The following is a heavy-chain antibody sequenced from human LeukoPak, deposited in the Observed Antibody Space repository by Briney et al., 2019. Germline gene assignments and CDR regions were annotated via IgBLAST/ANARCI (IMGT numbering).Heavy chain of an antibody. D-gene: IGHD3-22*01. Sequence: GGSLRLSCAASGFTFAGYAMSWVRQAPGKGLEWVSEISASGDSTYYAGSVKGRFTTSRDNSKNTLYLEMNSLRAEDTAVYYCAKDRRERTAMILVLTPPGYWGQGTLVTVAS. V-gene: IGHV3-23*01. CDR2: ISASGDST. CDR1: GFTFAGYA. CDR3: AKDRRERTAMILVLTPPGY. J-gene: IGHJ4*02.